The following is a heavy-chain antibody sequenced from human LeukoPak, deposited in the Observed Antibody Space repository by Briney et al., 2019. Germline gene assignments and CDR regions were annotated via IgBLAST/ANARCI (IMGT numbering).Heavy chain of an antibody. J-gene: IGHJ3*02. CDR1: GFTFSSLV. Sequence: GRSLRLSCAASGFTFSSLVMHWVRQAPGKGLEWVALIAYDGSNKYYADSVKGRFTISRDNSKNTLYLQMNTLRAEDTALYYSAKSMSSNRFDDAFDIWGQGTMVTVSS. D-gene: IGHD2-2*01. CDR2: IAYDGSNK. CDR3: AKSMSSNRFDDAFDI. V-gene: IGHV3-30*18.